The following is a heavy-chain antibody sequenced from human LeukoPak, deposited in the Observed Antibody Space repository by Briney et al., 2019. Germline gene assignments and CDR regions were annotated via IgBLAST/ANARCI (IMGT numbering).Heavy chain of an antibody. V-gene: IGHV4-59*08. J-gene: IGHJ6*03. CDR2: IYYSGST. Sequence: SETLSLTCTVSGGSISSYYWSWIRQPPGKGLEWIGYIYYSGSTNYNPSLKSRVTISVDTSKNQFSLKLSSVTAADTAVYYCSRRERSWYQGGYYHYYLDVWGKGTTVTVSS. CDR1: GGSISSYY. D-gene: IGHD6-13*01. CDR3: SRRERSWYQGGYYHYYLDV.